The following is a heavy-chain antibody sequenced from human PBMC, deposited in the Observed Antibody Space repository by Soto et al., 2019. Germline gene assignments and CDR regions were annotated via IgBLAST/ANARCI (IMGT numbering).Heavy chain of an antibody. Sequence: QITLKESGPTLVKPTQTLTLTCTFSGFSLSTSGVSVGWVRQPPGRALEWLALIYWDDDKHYSPSLKSRLTITQXXSKNHVVLPMTNLDPVDTATYSCAPRTGYGALFDSWGQGTLVTVSS. CDR3: APRTGYGALFDS. J-gene: IGHJ4*02. CDR2: IYWDDDK. D-gene: IGHD4-17*01. V-gene: IGHV2-5*02. CDR1: GFSLSTSGVS.